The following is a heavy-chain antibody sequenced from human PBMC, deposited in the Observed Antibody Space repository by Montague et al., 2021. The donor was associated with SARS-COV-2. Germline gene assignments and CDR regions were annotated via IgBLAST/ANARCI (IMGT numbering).Heavy chain of an antibody. CDR1: GYSFTSYW. J-gene: IGHJ4*02. D-gene: IGHD4-23*01. CDR3: ARPRPDYGGNIDY. V-gene: IGHV5-10-1*01. Sequence: KVSCKGSGYSFTSYWISWVRQMPGKGLEWMGRIDPSDSYTNYSPSFQGHVTISADKSISTAYLQWSSLKASDTAMYYCARPRPDYGGNIDYWGQGTLVTVSS. CDR2: IDPSDSYT.